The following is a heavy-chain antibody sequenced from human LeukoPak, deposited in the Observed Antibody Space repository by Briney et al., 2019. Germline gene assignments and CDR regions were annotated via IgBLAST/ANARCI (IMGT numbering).Heavy chain of an antibody. Sequence: GGCLRLSCAASGFTFSSYGMHWVRQAPGKGVEWVAVISYDAVNKYYVGSVRGRFTTSRDNSKNMLYLQMNSLRADDTAMYYCAKDVGDGSGRLNYFAHWGQGTLLTVSS. CDR3: AKDVGDGSGRLNYFAH. J-gene: IGHJ4*02. D-gene: IGHD3-10*01. CDR1: GFTFSSYG. CDR2: ISYDAVNK. V-gene: IGHV3-30*18.